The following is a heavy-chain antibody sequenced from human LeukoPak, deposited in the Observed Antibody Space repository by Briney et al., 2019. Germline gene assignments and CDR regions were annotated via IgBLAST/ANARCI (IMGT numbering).Heavy chain of an antibody. D-gene: IGHD6-19*01. CDR2: IYYSGST. Sequence: SETLSLTCTVSGGSISSSSYYWGWIRQPPGKGLEWIGSIYYSGSTYYNPSLKSRVTISVDTSKNQFSLKLSSETAADTAVYYCARRPDRLGLDYWGQGTLVTVSS. CDR3: ARRPDRLGLDY. V-gene: IGHV4-39*01. J-gene: IGHJ4*02. CDR1: GGSISSSSYY.